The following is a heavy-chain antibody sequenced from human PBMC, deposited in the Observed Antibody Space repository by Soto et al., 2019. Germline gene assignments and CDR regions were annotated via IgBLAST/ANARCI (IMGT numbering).Heavy chain of an antibody. CDR1: GGSFSGYY. Sequence: SETLSLTCAVYGGSFSGYYWSWIRQPPGKGLEWIGEINHSGSTNYNPSLKSRVTISVDTSKNQFSLKLSSVTAADTAVYYCARHHVRGRTIAGAAEFWGQGTLVTVSS. D-gene: IGHD1-26*01. J-gene: IGHJ4*02. CDR3: ARHHVRGRTIAGAAEF. CDR2: INHSGST. V-gene: IGHV4-34*01.